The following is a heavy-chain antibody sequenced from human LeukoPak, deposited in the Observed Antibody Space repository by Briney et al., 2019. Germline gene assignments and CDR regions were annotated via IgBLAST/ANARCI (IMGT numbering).Heavy chain of an antibody. J-gene: IGHJ4*02. CDR1: GGSFSGYY. CDR3: ARGLWTYYDFWSGPYLDY. CDR2: INHSGST. Sequence: SETLSLTCAVYGGSFSGYYWSWIRQPPGKGLEWIGEINHSGSTNYNPSLKSRVTISVDTSKNQFSLKLSSVTAADTAVYYCARGLWTYYDFWSGPYLDYWGQGTLVTVSS. D-gene: IGHD3-3*01. V-gene: IGHV4-34*01.